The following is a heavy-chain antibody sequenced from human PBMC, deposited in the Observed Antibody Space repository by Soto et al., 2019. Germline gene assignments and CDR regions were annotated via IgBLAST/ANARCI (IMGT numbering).Heavy chain of an antibody. Sequence: ASVKVSCKASGYTFTGYYMHWVRQAPGQGLEWMGWINPSSGGTNYAQKFQGWVTMTRDTSISTAYMELSRLRSDDTAVYYCAREEVVVVPAASGGGYYYYGMDVWGQGTTVTVSS. J-gene: IGHJ6*02. D-gene: IGHD2-2*01. CDR2: INPSSGGT. V-gene: IGHV1-2*04. CDR1: GYTFTGYY. CDR3: AREEVVVVPAASGGGYYYYGMDV.